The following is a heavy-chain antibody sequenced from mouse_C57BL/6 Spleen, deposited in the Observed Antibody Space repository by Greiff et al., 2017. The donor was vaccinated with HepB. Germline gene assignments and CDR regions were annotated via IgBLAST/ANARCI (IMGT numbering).Heavy chain of an antibody. CDR2: INPNNGGT. CDR1: GYTFTDYN. V-gene: IGHV1-18*01. D-gene: IGHD3-2*02. CDR3: ARRRQLRLSNYYAMDY. Sequence: VQLQQSGPELVKPGASVKIPCKASGYTFTDYNMDWVKQSHGKSLEWIGDINPNNGGTIYNQKFKGKATLTVDKSSSTAYMELRSLTSEDTAVYYCARRRQLRLSNYYAMDYWGQGTSVTVSS. J-gene: IGHJ4*01.